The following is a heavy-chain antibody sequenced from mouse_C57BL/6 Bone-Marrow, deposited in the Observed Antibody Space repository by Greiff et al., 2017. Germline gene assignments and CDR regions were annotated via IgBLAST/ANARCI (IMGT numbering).Heavy chain of an antibody. CDR2: ISYDGSN. D-gene: IGHD2-3*01. CDR1: GYSITSGYY. V-gene: IGHV3-6*01. J-gene: IGHJ2*01. CDR3: ARGWLLRLDY. Sequence: EVHLVESGPGLVKPSQSLSLTCSVTGYSITSGYYWNWIRQFPGNKLEWMGYISYDGSNNYNPSLKNRISITRDTSKNQFFLKLNSVTTEDTATYYCARGWLLRLDYWGQGTTRTVSS.